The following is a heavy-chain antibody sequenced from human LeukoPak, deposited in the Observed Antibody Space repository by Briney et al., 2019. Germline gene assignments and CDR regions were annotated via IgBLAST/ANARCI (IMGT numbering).Heavy chain of an antibody. J-gene: IGHJ6*04. CDR3: AKGRVAAAGTKDYYYYGMDV. CDR1: GFTFSSYA. V-gene: IGHV3-23*01. CDR2: ISGSGGST. Sequence: GGSLRLSCAAPGFTFSSYAMSWVRQAPGKGLEWVSAISGSGGSTYYADSVKGRFTISRDNSKNTLYLQMNSLRAEDTAVYYCAKGRVAAAGTKDYYYYGMDVWGKGTTVTVSS. D-gene: IGHD6-13*01.